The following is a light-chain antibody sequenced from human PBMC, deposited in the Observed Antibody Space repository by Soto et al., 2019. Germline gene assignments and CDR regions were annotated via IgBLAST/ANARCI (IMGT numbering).Light chain of an antibody. CDR2: RNN. Sequence: QSVLTQPSSASGTPGQRVTISCSGSSSNIGRNYVYWYQQLPGTAPKLLIYRNNQRPSGVPDRFSGSKSGTSASLAISGLRSEDDADYYCAAWGDSLVVFGGGTMLTVL. V-gene: IGLV1-47*01. J-gene: IGLJ2*01. CDR1: SSNIGRNY. CDR3: AAWGDSLVV.